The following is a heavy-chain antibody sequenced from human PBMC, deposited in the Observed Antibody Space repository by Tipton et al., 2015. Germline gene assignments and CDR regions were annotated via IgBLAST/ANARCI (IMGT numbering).Heavy chain of an antibody. CDR2: IKHDGTEK. CDR1: GFTFSSYW. Sequence: SLRLSCEASGFTFSSYWMSWVRLAPGQVLEWVSQIKHDGTEKWYLDSMEGRFTISRDNAKNSLYLQMTSLRVDDTAVYYCARDVNGGYFDMWGQGTTVTVSP. J-gene: IGHJ3*02. D-gene: IGHD2/OR15-2a*01. V-gene: IGHV3-7*01. CDR3: ARDVNGGYFDM.